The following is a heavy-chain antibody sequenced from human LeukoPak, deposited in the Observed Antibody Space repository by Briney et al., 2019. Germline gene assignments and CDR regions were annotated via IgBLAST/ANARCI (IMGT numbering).Heavy chain of an antibody. CDR2: ISGGGGST. Sequence: GGSLRLSCAASGFTFSSYVMNWVRQAPGKGLEWVSVISGGGGSTYYADSVKGRFTISSDNSKNTLFLQMNSLRAEDTAVYYCAKGGYCSSTSCYVGWFDPWGQGTLVTVSS. CDR1: GFTFSSYV. CDR3: AKGGYCSSTSCYVGWFDP. J-gene: IGHJ5*02. D-gene: IGHD2-2*01. V-gene: IGHV3-23*01.